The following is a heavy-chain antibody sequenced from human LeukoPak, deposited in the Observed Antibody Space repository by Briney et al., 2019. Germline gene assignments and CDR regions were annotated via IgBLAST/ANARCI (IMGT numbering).Heavy chain of an antibody. J-gene: IGHJ3*01. CDR2: IYYSGST. CDR3: ARDSDYYDGSGQK. D-gene: IGHD3-22*01. CDR1: GGSISSGDYY. Sequence: SETLSLTCTVSGGSISSGDYYWSWIRQPPGKGLEWIGYIYYSGSTYYNPSLKSRVTISVDTSKNQFSLKLSSVTAADTAVYYCARDSDYYDGSGQKWGQGTMVTVSS. V-gene: IGHV4-30-4*08.